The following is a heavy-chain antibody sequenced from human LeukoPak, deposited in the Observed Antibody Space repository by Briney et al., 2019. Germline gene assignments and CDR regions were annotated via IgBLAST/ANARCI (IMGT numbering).Heavy chain of an antibody. CDR3: ARGGDYYGSGSYTDY. V-gene: IGHV1-18*01. CDR1: GYTFTSYG. D-gene: IGHD3-10*01. J-gene: IGHJ4*02. Sequence: ASVKVSCKASGYTFTSYGISWVRQAPGQGLEWMGWISAYNGNTNYAQKLQGRVTMTTDTSTSTAYMELRSLRSDDTAVYYCARGGDYYGSGSYTDYWGQGTLVTVSS. CDR2: ISAYNGNT.